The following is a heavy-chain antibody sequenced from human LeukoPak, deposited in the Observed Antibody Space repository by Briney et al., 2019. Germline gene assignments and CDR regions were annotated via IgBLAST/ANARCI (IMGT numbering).Heavy chain of an antibody. CDR3: VKVDT. D-gene: IGHD3-22*01. V-gene: IGHV3-23*01. CDR1: GFTFSNYG. CDR2: ISGSGGTT. J-gene: IGHJ4*02. Sequence: GGTLRLSCAASGFTFSNYGMSWVRQAPGKGLEWVSAISGSGGTTYYADSVKGRFTISRDNSKNTLYLQMDSLSAEDTAVYYCVKVDTWGQGTLVTVSS.